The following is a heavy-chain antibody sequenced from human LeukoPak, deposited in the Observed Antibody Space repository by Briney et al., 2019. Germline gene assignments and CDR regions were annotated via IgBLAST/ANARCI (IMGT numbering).Heavy chain of an antibody. J-gene: IGHJ6*04. CDR3: AELGITMIGGV. CDR1: GFTFSSYE. D-gene: IGHD3-10*02. CDR2: ISSSGSTI. V-gene: IGHV3-48*03. Sequence: GGSLRLSCAASGFTFSSYEMNWVRQAPGKGLEWVSYISSSGSTIYYADSVKGRFTISRDSAKNSLYLQMNSLRAEDTVVYYCAELGITMIGGVWGKGTTVTISS.